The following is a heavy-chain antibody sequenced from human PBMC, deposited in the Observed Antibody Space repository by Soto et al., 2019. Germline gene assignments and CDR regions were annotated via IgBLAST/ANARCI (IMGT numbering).Heavy chain of an antibody. CDR3: ATEMGATQGPFDN. CDR2: LSNTGRRT. D-gene: IGHD1-26*01. J-gene: IGHJ4*02. V-gene: IGHV3-23*01. Sequence: PGGSLRLSCVVSVFPFGANAMSWVRQAPGKGLEWVSGLSNTGRRTSYADSVKVRFNISRDNSENTVYLQMNSLRVEDTSVYYCATEMGATQGPFDNWGQGTLLTVSS. CDR1: VFPFGANA.